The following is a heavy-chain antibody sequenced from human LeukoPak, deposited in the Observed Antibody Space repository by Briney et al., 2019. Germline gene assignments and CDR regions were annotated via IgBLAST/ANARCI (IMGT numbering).Heavy chain of an antibody. Sequence: PGGSLRLSCAASGFTFSSYAMNWVRQAPGKGLEWVCYISSSATTIYYADSVKSRFTISRDSAKNSLYLQMNSLRAEDTAVYYCARGIPFDYWGLGTLVTVSS. CDR1: GFTFSSYA. J-gene: IGHJ4*02. CDR3: ARGIPFDY. V-gene: IGHV3-48*03. CDR2: ISSSATTI.